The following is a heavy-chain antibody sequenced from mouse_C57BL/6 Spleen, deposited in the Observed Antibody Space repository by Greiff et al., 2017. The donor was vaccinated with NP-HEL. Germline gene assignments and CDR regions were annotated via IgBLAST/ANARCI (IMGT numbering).Heavy chain of an antibody. CDR3: ARQNNYGSWYFDY. J-gene: IGHJ2*01. V-gene: IGHV5-12*01. CDR2: ISNGGGST. D-gene: IGHD1-1*01. Sequence: VQLKESGGGLVQPGGSLKLSCAASGFTFSDYYMYWVRQTPEKWLEWVAYISNGGGSTYYPDTVKGRFTISRDNAKNTLYLQMSRLKSEDTAMYYCARQNNYGSWYFDYWGQGTTLTVSS. CDR1: GFTFSDYY.